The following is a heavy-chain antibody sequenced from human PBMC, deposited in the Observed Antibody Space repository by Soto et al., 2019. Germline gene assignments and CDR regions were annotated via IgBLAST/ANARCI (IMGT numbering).Heavy chain of an antibody. CDR3: ARRNSNYAYYYYMDV. D-gene: IGHD4-4*01. CDR2: IYPGDSDT. J-gene: IGHJ6*03. Sequence: GESLKISCKGSGYSFTSYWIGWVLQMPGKGLEWMGIIYPGDSDTRYSPSFQGQVTISADKSISTAYLQWSSLKASDTAMYYCARRNSNYAYYYYMDVWGKGTTVTVSS. V-gene: IGHV5-51*01. CDR1: GYSFTSYW.